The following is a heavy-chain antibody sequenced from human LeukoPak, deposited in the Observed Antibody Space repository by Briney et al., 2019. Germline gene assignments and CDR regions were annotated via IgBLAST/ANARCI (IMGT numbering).Heavy chain of an antibody. CDR2: IYYSGIT. V-gene: IGHV4-59*12. J-gene: IGHJ3*02. CDR1: GGSIRGYY. D-gene: IGHD3-10*01. CDR3: ARDKSRTYGSADAFDI. Sequence: PSETLSLTCTVSGGSIRGYYWSWIRQPPGKGLEYIGYIYYSGITNYNPSLKSRVTMSVDTSKNQFSLKLSSVTAADTAVYYCARDKSRTYGSADAFDIWGQGTMVTVSS.